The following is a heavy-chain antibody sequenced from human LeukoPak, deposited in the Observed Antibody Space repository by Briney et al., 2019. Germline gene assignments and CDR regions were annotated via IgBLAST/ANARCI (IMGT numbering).Heavy chain of an antibody. CDR3: ARDIAVAVNWFDP. V-gene: IGHV3-21*01. D-gene: IGHD6-19*01. CDR2: ISSSSSYI. Sequence: GGSLRLSCAASGFTFSSYSMNWVRQAPGKGLEWVSSISSSSSYIYYADSVKGRFTISRDNAKNSLYLQMNSLRAEDTAVYYCARDIAVAVNWFDPWGQGTLVTVSS. CDR1: GFTFSSYS. J-gene: IGHJ5*02.